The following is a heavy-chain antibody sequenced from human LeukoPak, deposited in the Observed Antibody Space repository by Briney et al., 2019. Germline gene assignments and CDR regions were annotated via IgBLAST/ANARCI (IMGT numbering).Heavy chain of an antibody. D-gene: IGHD5-12*01. CDR1: GYFISSGYY. CDR3: AREVVSGYDWSGGYYYYYVDV. CDR2: IHHSGST. Sequence: PSETLSLTCTVSGYFISSGYYWGWIRQPPGKGLQWIGSIHHSGSTYYNPSLKSRVTMSVDTSKNQFSLKLSSVTAADTAVYYCAREVVSGYDWSGGYYYYYVDVWGKGTTVTVSS. V-gene: IGHV4-38-2*02. J-gene: IGHJ6*03.